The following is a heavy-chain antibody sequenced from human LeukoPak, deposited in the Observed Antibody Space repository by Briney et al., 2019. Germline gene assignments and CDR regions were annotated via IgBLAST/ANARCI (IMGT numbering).Heavy chain of an antibody. Sequence: GGSLRLSCAASGFTFSDHYMSWIRQAPGKGLEWVSYISSSGSTIYYADSVKGRFTISRDNAKNSLYLQMNSLRAEDTAVYYCARDNLGYCSSTSCHSYYYYMDVWGKGTTVTVSS. V-gene: IGHV3-11*01. CDR3: ARDNLGYCSSTSCHSYYYYMDV. D-gene: IGHD2-2*02. CDR1: GFTFSDHY. J-gene: IGHJ6*03. CDR2: ISSSGSTI.